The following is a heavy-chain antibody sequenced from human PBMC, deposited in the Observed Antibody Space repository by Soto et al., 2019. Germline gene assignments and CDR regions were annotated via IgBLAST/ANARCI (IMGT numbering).Heavy chain of an antibody. D-gene: IGHD5-12*01. J-gene: IGHJ6*02. Sequence: QVQLVQSGAEVKKPGSSVKVSCKASGGTFSSYAISWVRQAPGQGLEWMGGIIPIFGTANYAQKFQGRVTITADDSTSTAYMELSSLRSEDTAMYYCATGPGYVNYYGMDVWGQGTTVTVSS. CDR1: GGTFSSYA. CDR2: IIPIFGTA. V-gene: IGHV1-69*01. CDR3: ATGPGYVNYYGMDV.